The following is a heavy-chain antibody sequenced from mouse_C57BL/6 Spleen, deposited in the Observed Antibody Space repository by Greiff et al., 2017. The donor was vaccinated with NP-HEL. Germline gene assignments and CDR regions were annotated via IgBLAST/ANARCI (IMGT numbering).Heavy chain of an antibody. D-gene: IGHD1-1*01. CDR2: INYDGSST. CDR3: ARGGTTVVDAMDY. Sequence: EVKVVESEGGLVQPGSSMKLSCTASGFTFSDYYMAWVRQVPEKGLEWVANINYDGSSTYYLDSLKSRFIISRDNAKNILYLQMSSLKSEDTATYYCARGGTTVVDAMDYWGQGTSVTVSS. CDR1: GFTFSDYY. V-gene: IGHV5-16*01. J-gene: IGHJ4*01.